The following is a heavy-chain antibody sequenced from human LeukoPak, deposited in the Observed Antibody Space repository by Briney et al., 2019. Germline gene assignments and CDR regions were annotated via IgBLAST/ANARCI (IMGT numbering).Heavy chain of an antibody. CDR1: GYTFTSYY. D-gene: IGHD3-22*01. CDR3: ARERESSYYDSGGSPPGDY. CDR2: INPSGGST. J-gene: IGHJ4*02. V-gene: IGHV1-46*01. Sequence: ASVKVSCKASGYTFTSYYIHWVRQAPGQGLEWMGIINPSGGSTSYAQKFQGRVTMTRDTSTSTVYMELSSLRSEDTAVYYCARERESSYYDSGGSPPGDYWGQGTLVTVSS.